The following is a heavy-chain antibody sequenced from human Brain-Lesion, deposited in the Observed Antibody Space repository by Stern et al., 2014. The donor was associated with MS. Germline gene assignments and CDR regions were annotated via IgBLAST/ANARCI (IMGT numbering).Heavy chain of an antibody. CDR1: GGSISSGGYY. J-gene: IGHJ5*02. D-gene: IGHD2-8*01. CDR2: IHYSGST. V-gene: IGHV4-31*03. CDR3: ARVGVYVQTGWFDP. Sequence: VQLVESGPGLVKPSQTLSLTCTVSGGSISSGGYYWSWIRQHPGKGLEWIGYIHYSGSTYYNSAIKSRVTISRDTSKNQFSLNLNSVTAADTAVYYCARVGVYVQTGWFDPWGQGALVTVSS.